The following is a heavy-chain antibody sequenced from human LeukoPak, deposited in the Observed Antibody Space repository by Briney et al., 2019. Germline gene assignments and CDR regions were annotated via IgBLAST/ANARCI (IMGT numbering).Heavy chain of an antibody. CDR3: ARPDTTLAKSTFYFDY. CDR2: IWYDGSNK. J-gene: IGHJ4*02. CDR1: GFTFSSYG. D-gene: IGHD5-18*01. Sequence: PGGSLRLSCAASGFTFSSYGMHWVRQAPGKGLEWVAVIWYDGSNKYYAYSVKGRFTISRDNSKNTLYLQMTSLRAEDTAVYSCARPDTTLAKSTFYFDYWGQGTLVTVSS. V-gene: IGHV3-33*01.